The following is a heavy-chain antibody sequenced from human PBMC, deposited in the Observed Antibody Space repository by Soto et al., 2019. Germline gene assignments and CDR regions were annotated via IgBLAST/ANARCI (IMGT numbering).Heavy chain of an antibody. J-gene: IGHJ4*02. CDR3: TKAFIAVAVPDY. V-gene: IGHV3-23*01. CDR2: ITGNGLNS. D-gene: IGHD6-19*01. Sequence: PGGSLRLSCAASGFTFHSHAMSWVRLAPGKGLEWISSITGNGLNSYYANSVKGRFTIPRDNSKNTVYLQMNGLGAEDTAVYYCTKAFIAVAVPDYWGQGTLVTVSS. CDR1: GFTFHSHA.